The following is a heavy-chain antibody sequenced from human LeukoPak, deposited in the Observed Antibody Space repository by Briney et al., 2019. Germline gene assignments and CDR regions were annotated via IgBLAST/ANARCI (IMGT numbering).Heavy chain of an antibody. CDR2: ISYDGSNK. D-gene: IGHD1-26*01. J-gene: IGHJ6*04. CDR1: GFTFSSYA. Sequence: GGSLRLSCAASGFTFSSYAMHWVRQAPGKGLEWVAVISYDGSNKYYADSVKGRFTISRDNSKNTLYLQMNSLRAEDAAVYYCARETGGDNYYYYGMDVWDKGTTVTVSS. CDR3: ARETGGDNYYYYGMDV. V-gene: IGHV3-30*04.